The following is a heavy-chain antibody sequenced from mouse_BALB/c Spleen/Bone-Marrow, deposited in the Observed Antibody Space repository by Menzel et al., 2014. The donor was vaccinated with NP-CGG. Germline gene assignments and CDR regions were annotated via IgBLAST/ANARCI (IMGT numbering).Heavy chain of an antibody. CDR3: ARGGRYDERTWFAY. CDR2: INPSNGRT. Sequence: VKLMESGAELVKPGASVKLSCKASGYTFTSYWMHWVKQRPGQGLEWIGEINPSNGRTNYKEKFKSKATLTVDKSSSTAYMQLSSLTSEDSAVYYCARGGRYDERTWFAYWGQGTLVTVSA. V-gene: IGHV1S81*02. CDR1: GYTFTSYW. J-gene: IGHJ3*01. D-gene: IGHD2-14*01.